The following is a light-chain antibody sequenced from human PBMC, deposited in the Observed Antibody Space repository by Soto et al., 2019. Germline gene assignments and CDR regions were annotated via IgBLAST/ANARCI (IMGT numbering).Light chain of an antibody. CDR2: GAS. J-gene: IGKJ1*01. Sequence: IQITQSPSSLSASVGDRVTITCRANQDISYYLAWYQQKQGKVPKLLIYGASTLQSGVPSRFSGSGSGTDFTLTISSLQPEDIATYYCQKYHSAPRTFGQGTKVDI. V-gene: IGKV1-27*01. CDR3: QKYHSAPRT. CDR1: QDISYY.